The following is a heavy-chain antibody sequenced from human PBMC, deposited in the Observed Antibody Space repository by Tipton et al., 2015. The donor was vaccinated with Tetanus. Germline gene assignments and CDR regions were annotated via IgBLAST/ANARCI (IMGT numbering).Heavy chain of an antibody. D-gene: IGHD3-3*01. CDR2: IYSGGST. J-gene: IGHJ6*02. CDR1: GFTVSSNY. V-gene: IGHV3-66*01. CDR3: ARGENYDVWSIGGYYYYNMDV. Sequence: SLRLSCAASGFTVSSNYMSWVRQAPGKGLEWVSVIYSGGSTYYADSVKGRFTISRDNSKNTLYLQMNSLRAEDTAVYYCARGENYDVWSIGGYYYYNMDVWGQGTTVTVSS.